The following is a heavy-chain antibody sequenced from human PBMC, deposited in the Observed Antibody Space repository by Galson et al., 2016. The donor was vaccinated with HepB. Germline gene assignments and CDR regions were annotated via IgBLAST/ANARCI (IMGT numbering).Heavy chain of an antibody. V-gene: IGHV4-39*01. J-gene: IGHJ4*02. Sequence: SETLSLTCTVSGGSIYSSNYYWGWIRQPPGKGLEWIGSIFYTGNTYYNPSLKSRVTISVDTSKNQFSLNLSSVTAADTAVYYCARPSRDGYNFGCAYWGQGTLVTVSS. CDR1: GGSIYSSNYY. CDR2: IFYTGNT. CDR3: ARPSRDGYNFGCAY. D-gene: IGHD5-24*01.